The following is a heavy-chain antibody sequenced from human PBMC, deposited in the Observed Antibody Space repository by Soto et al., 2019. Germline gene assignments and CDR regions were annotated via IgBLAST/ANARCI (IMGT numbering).Heavy chain of an antibody. J-gene: IGHJ6*02. D-gene: IGHD6-13*01. Sequence: PWQTLSLTFALSGDSVSSTSAAWNWIRQYPSRGLEWLGRTYYRSKWYNDYAVSVKSRITINPDTSKNQFSLQLNSVTPEDTAVYYCARDALGGYSSSWYNYYYYYGMDVWGQGTTVTVSS. CDR2: TYYRSKWYN. CDR3: ARDALGGYSSSWYNYYYYYGMDV. V-gene: IGHV6-1*01. CDR1: GDSVSSTSAA.